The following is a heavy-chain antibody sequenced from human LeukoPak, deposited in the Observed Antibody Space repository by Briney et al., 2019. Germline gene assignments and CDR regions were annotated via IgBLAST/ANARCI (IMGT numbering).Heavy chain of an antibody. CDR3: ARDTRPDYFGSGSYN. V-gene: IGHV3-66*01. D-gene: IGHD3-10*01. CDR2: IYSGGST. Sequence: GGSLRLSCAASGFTVSSNYMSWVRQAPGKGPEWVSVIYSGGSTYYADSVKGRFTISRDNSKNTLYLQMNSLRAEDTAVYYCARDTRPDYFGSGSYNWGQGTLVTVSS. CDR1: GFTVSSNY. J-gene: IGHJ4*02.